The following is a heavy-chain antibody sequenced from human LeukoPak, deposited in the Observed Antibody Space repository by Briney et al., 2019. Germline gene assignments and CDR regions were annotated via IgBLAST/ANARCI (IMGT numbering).Heavy chain of an antibody. D-gene: IGHD3-10*01. Sequence: GESLRLSCATSGFTFSSYDMYWVRQAPGKGLEWVAFIRYDGSNRYYADSVKGRFTISRDNSKSTLYIQMNSLRAEDTAVYYCARAKPKNMVRGLIMRRESRYYFDYWGQGTLVTVSS. CDR2: IRYDGSNR. V-gene: IGHV3-33*07. J-gene: IGHJ4*02. CDR1: GFTFSSYD. CDR3: ARAKPKNMVRGLIMRRESRYYFDY.